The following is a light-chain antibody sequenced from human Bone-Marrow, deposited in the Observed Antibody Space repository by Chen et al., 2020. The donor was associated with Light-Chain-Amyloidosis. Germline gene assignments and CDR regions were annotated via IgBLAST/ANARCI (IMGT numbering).Light chain of an antibody. CDR2: DVSNYDVS. CDR1: QDISNY. V-gene: IGKV1-33*01. CDR3: QQYESVPLT. Sequence: DIQMTQSPSSLSASVGDRVTITCQASQDISNYLNWYQQKPGKAPKLVFYDVSNYDVSNLETGVPSRFSGSGSGTDFTITISSLQPEDIATYYCQQYESVPLTFGEGTRVEIK. J-gene: IGKJ4*01.